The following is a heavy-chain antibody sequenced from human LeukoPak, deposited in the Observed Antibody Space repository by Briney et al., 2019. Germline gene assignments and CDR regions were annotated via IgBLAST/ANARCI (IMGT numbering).Heavy chain of an antibody. CDR1: GGSISSSSYY. J-gene: IGHJ4*02. D-gene: IGHD5-12*01. V-gene: IGHV4-39*07. CDR3: ARESRGYSAYYFAY. CDR2: IYYSGST. Sequence: SETLSLTCTVSGGSISSSSYYWGWIRQPPGKGLEWIGSIYYSGSTYYNPSLKSRVTISVDTSKNQFSLKLSSVTAADTAVYYCARESRGYSAYYFAYWGQGTLVTVSS.